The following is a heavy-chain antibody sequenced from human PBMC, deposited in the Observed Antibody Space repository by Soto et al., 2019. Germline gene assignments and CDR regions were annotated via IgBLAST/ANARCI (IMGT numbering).Heavy chain of an antibody. V-gene: IGHV4-4*02. CDR1: VSPIYGVYW. CDR2: IFHTGTT. J-gene: IGHJ4*02. Sequence: QVQLQESGPGLGKPSGPLSLTGGVSVSPIYGVYWGSGAGRPQGKGLEWSGGIFHTGTTTYNPSLKSRRTMSVGKSKKEVSLKLNSVTAADTAVYFCARSARYGVVGDYWGQGTGVTVSS. CDR3: ARSARYGVVGDY. D-gene: IGHD2-15*01.